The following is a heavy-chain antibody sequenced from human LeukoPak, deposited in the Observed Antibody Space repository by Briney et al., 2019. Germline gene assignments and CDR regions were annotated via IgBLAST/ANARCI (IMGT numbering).Heavy chain of an antibody. D-gene: IGHD5-12*01. CDR3: ARVQSGYNQGYFYYYMDV. CDR1: GFTFDDFP. J-gene: IGHJ6*03. CDR2: ISWNGDST. V-gene: IGHV3-43D*03. Sequence: GGSLRLSCSASGFTFDDFPMHWVRQAPGKGLEWVSLISWNGDSTYYADSVTGRFTISRDNAKNSLYLQMNSLRAEDTAVYYCARVQSGYNQGYFYYYMDVWGKGTTVTVSS.